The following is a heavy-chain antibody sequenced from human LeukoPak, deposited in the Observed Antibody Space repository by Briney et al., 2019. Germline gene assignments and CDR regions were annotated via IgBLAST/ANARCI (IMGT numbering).Heavy chain of an antibody. Sequence: SETLSLTCTVSGGSISSGSYYWSWIRQPAGKGLEWIGRIYTSGSTNYNPSLKSRVTISVDTSKNQFSLKLSSVTAADTAVYYCARDEGYYDFCFGHWGQGTLVTVSS. CDR3: ARDEGYYDFCFGH. CDR2: IYTSGST. V-gene: IGHV4-61*02. J-gene: IGHJ5*02. D-gene: IGHD3-3*01. CDR1: GGSISSGSYY.